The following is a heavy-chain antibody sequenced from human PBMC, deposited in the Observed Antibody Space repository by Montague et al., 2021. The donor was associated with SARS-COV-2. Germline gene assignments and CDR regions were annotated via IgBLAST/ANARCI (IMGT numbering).Heavy chain of an antibody. CDR1: GGSISSGGYY. CDR3: ARARVVVPTTRSWFDP. D-gene: IGHD2-2*01. J-gene: IGHJ5*02. Sequence: TLSLTRTVSGGSISSGGYYWSWIRQHPGKGLEWIGYIYYSGSTYYXPSLKSRLTISVDTSKNRFSLKLSSVTAADTAMYYCARARVVVPTTRSWFDPWGQGTLVTVSS. V-gene: IGHV4-31*03. CDR2: IYYSGST.